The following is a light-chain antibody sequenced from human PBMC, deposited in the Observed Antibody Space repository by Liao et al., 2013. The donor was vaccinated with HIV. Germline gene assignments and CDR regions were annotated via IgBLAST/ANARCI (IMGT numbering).Light chain of an antibody. CDR3: QVWDHSSDQGV. J-gene: IGLJ3*02. CDR1: NIGTKS. CDR2: YDS. Sequence: SYELTQPPSVSVAPGKTARITCGGNNIGTKSVHWYQQKPGQAPVLVIYYDSDRPSVIPERFSGSISGNTATLTISGVETGDEADYFCQVWDHSSDQGVFGGGTKLTVL. V-gene: IGLV3-21*04.